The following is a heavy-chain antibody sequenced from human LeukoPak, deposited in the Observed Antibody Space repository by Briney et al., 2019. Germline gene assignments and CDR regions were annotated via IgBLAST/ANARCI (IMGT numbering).Heavy chain of an antibody. CDR1: GDSISSYY. CDR2: IYYSGST. CDR3: ARDLNCGGDCYHDAFDI. V-gene: IGHV4-59*01. J-gene: IGHJ3*02. D-gene: IGHD2-21*02. Sequence: PSETLSLTCTVSGDSISSYYWSWIRQPPGKGLEWIGYIYYSGSTNYNPSLKSRVTISVDTSKNQFSLKLSSVTAADTAVYYCARDLNCGGDCYHDAFDIWGQGTMVTVSS.